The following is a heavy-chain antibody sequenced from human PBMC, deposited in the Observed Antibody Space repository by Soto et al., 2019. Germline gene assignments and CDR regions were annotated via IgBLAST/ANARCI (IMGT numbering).Heavy chain of an antibody. CDR2: LSTSGGST. D-gene: IGHD5-12*01. CDR3: WVNSRYSAYDDY. V-gene: IGHV3-23*01. J-gene: IGHJ4*02. CDR1: GFTFSSYG. Sequence: GGSLRLSCAASGFTFSSYGMHWLRRAPGKGLEWVSGLSTSGGSTYYADSVKGRFTISRDNSKNTLYLQMNSLRAEDTAVCYCWVNSRYSAYDDYWGQGTLVTVSS.